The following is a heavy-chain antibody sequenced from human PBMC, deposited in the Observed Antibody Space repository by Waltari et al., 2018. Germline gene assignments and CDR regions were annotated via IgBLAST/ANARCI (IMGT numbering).Heavy chain of an antibody. CDR3: ARRGGDYYYDSSGFFDY. Sequence: QVQLVQSGAEVKKPGSSVKVSCKASGGTFSSYAISWVRKAPGQGLEWMGGIIPIFGTANYAQKFQGRVTITADESTSTAYMELSSLRSEDTAVYYCARRGGDYYYDSSGFFDYWGQGTLVTVSS. D-gene: IGHD3-22*01. CDR1: GGTFSSYA. V-gene: IGHV1-69*12. J-gene: IGHJ4*02. CDR2: IIPIFGTA.